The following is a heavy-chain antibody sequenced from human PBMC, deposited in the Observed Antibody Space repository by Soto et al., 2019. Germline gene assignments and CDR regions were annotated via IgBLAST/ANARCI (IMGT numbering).Heavy chain of an antibody. CDR3: ARDFHDFWSSSSYYYCMDV. D-gene: IGHD3-3*01. CDR2: IWYDGSNK. CDR1: GFTFSSYG. Sequence: QVQLVESGGGVVQPGRSLRLSCAASGFTFSSYGMHWVRQAPGKGLEWVAVIWYDGSNKYYADSVKGRFTISRDNSKNTLYLQMSSLRAEDTAVYYCARDFHDFWSSSSYYYCMDVWGQGTTVTVSS. J-gene: IGHJ6*02. V-gene: IGHV3-33*01.